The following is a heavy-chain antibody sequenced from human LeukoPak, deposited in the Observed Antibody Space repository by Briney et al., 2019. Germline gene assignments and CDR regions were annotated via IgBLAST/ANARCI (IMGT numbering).Heavy chain of an antibody. CDR1: GFTFSTFE. J-gene: IGHJ6*02. CDR2: ISSRESTK. Sequence: GGSLRLSCAASGFTFSTFEMTWVRQAPGKGLEWVSYISSRESTKYYADSVEGRFTISRDNAKNAVYLQMNSLRAEDTAVYYCARYCSTTSCHFYGMDVWGRGTSVTVSS. V-gene: IGHV3-48*03. D-gene: IGHD2-2*01. CDR3: ARYCSTTSCHFYGMDV.